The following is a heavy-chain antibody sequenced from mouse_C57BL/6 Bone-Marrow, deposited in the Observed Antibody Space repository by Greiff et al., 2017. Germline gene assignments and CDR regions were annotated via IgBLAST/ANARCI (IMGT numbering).Heavy chain of an antibody. V-gene: IGHV1-55*01. CDR3: ARGGNYDYYAMDY. Sequence: QVQLQQPGAELVKPGASVKMSCKASGYTFTSYWITWVKQRPGQGLEWIGDIYPGSGSTNYNGKFKIKATLTIDNSSSTAYMQLSSLTSEDSAVYDCARGGNYDYYAMDYWGQGTSVTAAS. D-gene: IGHD2-1*01. J-gene: IGHJ4*01. CDR2: IYPGSGST. CDR1: GYTFTSYW.